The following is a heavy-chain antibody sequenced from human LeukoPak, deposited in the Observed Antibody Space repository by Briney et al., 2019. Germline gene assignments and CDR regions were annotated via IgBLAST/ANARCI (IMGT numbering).Heavy chain of an antibody. CDR2: ISESGGFT. V-gene: IGHV3-23*01. D-gene: IGHD3-10*01. Sequence: GALRLSCAASGFTFRNYAINWVRQAPGKGLEWVSGISESGGFTYYADSVKGRFTISRDNSKNTLYVEMNSLRAEDTAIYYCAKDPTMVRGAQGFFDYWGQGALVTVSS. J-gene: IGHJ4*02. CDR1: GFTFRNYA. CDR3: AKDPTMVRGAQGFFDY.